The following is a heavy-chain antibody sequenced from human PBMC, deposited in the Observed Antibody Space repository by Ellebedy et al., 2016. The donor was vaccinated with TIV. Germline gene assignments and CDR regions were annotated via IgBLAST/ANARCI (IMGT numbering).Heavy chain of an antibody. CDR3: ATHYSDTSGNHYAGGY. Sequence: AASVKVSCKASGYTFTSYYMHWVRQAPGQGLEWMGIIIPSGGSTSYAQKFQGRVTVTRDTSTSTVYMELSSLRSEDTAVYYCATHYSDTSGNHYAGGYWGQGTLGTVSS. CDR2: IIPSGGST. D-gene: IGHD3-22*01. CDR1: GYTFTSYY. V-gene: IGHV1-46*01. J-gene: IGHJ4*02.